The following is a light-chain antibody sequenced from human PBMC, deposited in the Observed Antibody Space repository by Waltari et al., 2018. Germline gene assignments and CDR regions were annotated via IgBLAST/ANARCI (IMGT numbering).Light chain of an antibody. CDR3: SSYTSSGTLRI. CDR2: DVT. CDR1: NSDVGGYNY. Sequence: QSVLTQPASVSGSPGQSITISCTGTNSDVGGYNYVSWYQQYPGKAPRLMIYDVTKRPSGVSNRCSGSKSGNTASLTISGRQAEDEADYYCSSYTSSGTLRIFGGGTKVTAL. V-gene: IGLV2-14*01. J-gene: IGLJ2*01.